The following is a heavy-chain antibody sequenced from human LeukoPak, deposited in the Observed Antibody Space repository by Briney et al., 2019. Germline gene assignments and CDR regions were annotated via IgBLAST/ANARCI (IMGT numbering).Heavy chain of an antibody. CDR1: GFAFSSYS. D-gene: IGHD3-10*01. V-gene: IGHV3-21*01. CDR2: ISTSSSYI. J-gene: IGHJ4*02. Sequence: GGSLRLSCAASGFAFSSYSMNWVRQAPGKGLEWVSSISTSSSYISHADSVEGRFTISRDNAKNSLFLQVNSLRAEDTAVYYCARDGRFGEFDYWGQGTLVTVSS. CDR3: ARDGRFGEFDY.